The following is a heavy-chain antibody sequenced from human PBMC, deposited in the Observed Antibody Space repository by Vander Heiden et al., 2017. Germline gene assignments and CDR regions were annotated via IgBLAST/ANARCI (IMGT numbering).Heavy chain of an antibody. CDR1: GFPFSNAW. V-gene: IGHV3-15*01. D-gene: IGHD3-10*01. CDR2: IKSKTDGGTT. CDR3: TTDQTNYGSGSH. J-gene: IGHJ4*02. Sequence: EVQLVESGGGLVKPGGSLSLSCAASGFPFSNAWMSWVRQAPGKGLEWVGRIKSKTDGGTTDYAAPVKGRFTISRDDSKNTLYLQMNSLKTEDTAVYYCTTDQTNYGSGSHWGQGTLVTVSS.